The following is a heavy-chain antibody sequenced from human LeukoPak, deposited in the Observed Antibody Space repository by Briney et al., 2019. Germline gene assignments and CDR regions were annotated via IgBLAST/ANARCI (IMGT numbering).Heavy chain of an antibody. J-gene: IGHJ4*02. CDR2: MSYDGFTK. V-gene: IGHV3-30*14. CDR1: GFTFSAST. CDR3: ARNYGDYSGDY. D-gene: IGHD4-17*01. Sequence: GGSLRLSCVASGFTFSASTMHWVRQAPGKGLEWVAVMSYDGFTKYYADSVKGRFTISRDNSKNTLYLQMNSLRAEDTAVYYCARNYGDYSGDYWGQGTLVTVSS.